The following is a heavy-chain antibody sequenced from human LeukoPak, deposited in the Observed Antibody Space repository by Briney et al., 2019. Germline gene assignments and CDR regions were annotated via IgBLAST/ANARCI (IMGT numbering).Heavy chain of an antibody. CDR2: IYYSGST. CDR3: ARFPYYYDSSGYYYGDY. J-gene: IGHJ4*02. V-gene: IGHV4-39*07. D-gene: IGHD3-22*01. CDR1: GGSISSSSYY. Sequence: SETLSLTCTVSGGSISSSSYYWGWIRQPPGKGLEWIGSIYYSGSTYYNPSLKSRVTISADRSKNQFSLKLSSVTAADTAVYYCARFPYYYDSSGYYYGDYWGQGTLVTVSS.